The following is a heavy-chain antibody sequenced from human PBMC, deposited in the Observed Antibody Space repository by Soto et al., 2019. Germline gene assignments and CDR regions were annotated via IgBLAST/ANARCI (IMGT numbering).Heavy chain of an antibody. V-gene: IGHV1-69*01. CDR2: IIPIFSTA. CDR3: ARDRYYYDSSGYYRGNNWFDP. D-gene: IGHD3-22*01. CDR1: GGTFSSYA. Sequence: QVQLVQSGAEVKKPGSSVKVSCKASGGTFSSYAISWVRQAPGQGLEWMGGIIPIFSTANYAQKFQGRVTITADEATSTDCMELSSLRSEDTAVYYCARDRYYYDSSGYYRGNNWFDPWGQGTLVTVSS. J-gene: IGHJ5*02.